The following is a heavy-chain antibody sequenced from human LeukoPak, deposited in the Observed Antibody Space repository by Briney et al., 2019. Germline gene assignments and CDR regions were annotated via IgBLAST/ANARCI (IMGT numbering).Heavy chain of an antibody. Sequence: SVKVSCKGSGYTFTGYYMHWVRQAPGPGLEWMGGIIPIFGTANYAQKFQGRVTITTDESTSTAYMELSSLRSEDTAVYYCARSNVLRSLEWLLDASDIWGQGTMVTVSS. CDR2: IIPIFGTA. J-gene: IGHJ3*02. CDR1: GYTFTGYY. D-gene: IGHD3-3*01. CDR3: ARSNVLRSLEWLLDASDI. V-gene: IGHV1-69*05.